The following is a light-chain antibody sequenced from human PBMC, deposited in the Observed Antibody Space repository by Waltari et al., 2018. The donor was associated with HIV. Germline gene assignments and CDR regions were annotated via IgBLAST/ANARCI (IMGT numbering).Light chain of an antibody. CDR1: NSDVGASTY. CDR3: SSYTTRNTFV. Sequence: QSALTQPASVSGSPGQSITISCTGTNSDVGASTYVHWFQQHPGNSPKVMIVEVSNRPSGVSNRFSGSKSGNTASLIISGLQAEDEADYYCSSYTTRNTFVFGTGTKVTVL. J-gene: IGLJ1*01. CDR2: EVS. V-gene: IGLV2-14*01.